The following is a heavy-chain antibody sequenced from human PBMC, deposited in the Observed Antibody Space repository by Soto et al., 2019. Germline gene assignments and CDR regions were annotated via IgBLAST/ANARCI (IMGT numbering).Heavy chain of an antibody. J-gene: IGHJ6*02. CDR2: INPSGGST. CDR3: ARVSKANYYYGMDV. V-gene: IGHV1-46*01. D-gene: IGHD4-4*01. CDR1: GYTFTSSY. Sequence: ASLKICSNASGYTFTSSYMHWVRQAPGQGLEWMGIINPSGGSTSYAQKFQSRVTMTRDTSTSTVYMELSSLRSEDTAVYYCARVSKANYYYGMDVWGQVTTFTVSS.